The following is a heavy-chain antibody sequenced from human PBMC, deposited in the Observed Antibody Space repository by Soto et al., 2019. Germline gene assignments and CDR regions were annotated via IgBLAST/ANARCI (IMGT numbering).Heavy chain of an antibody. D-gene: IGHD6-6*01. J-gene: IGHJ6*03. CDR3: ARGVRPSFDRPLGYMDV. Sequence: QVQLQQWGAGLLKPSETLSLTCADYGGTFSGYSWSWIRQPPGKGLEWIGEISHSRSTIYNPSLKSRVTISVDTSKNQIYLKVTSVTAADTAVYYCARGVRPSFDRPLGYMDVWGKGTTVTVSS. CDR1: GGTFSGYS. V-gene: IGHV4-34*01. CDR2: ISHSRST.